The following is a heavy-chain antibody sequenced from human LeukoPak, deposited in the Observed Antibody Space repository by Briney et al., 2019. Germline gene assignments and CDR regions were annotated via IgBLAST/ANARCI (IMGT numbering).Heavy chain of an antibody. CDR3: ASHRGYGDYQLDY. J-gene: IGHJ4*02. D-gene: IGHD4-17*01. CDR2: IIPIFGTA. CDR1: GFTFTRSA. Sequence: SVKVSCKASGFTFTRSAMQWVRQAPGQGLEWMGGIIPIFGTANYAQKFQGRVTITADESTSTAYMELSSLRSEDTAVYYCASHRGYGDYQLDYWGQGTLVTVSS. V-gene: IGHV1-69*13.